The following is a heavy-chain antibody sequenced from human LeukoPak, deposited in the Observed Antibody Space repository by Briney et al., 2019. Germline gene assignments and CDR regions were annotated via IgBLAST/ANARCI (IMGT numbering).Heavy chain of an antibody. CDR1: GGSISSSSYY. D-gene: IGHD6-6*01. Sequence: SETLSLTCTVSGGSISSSSYYWGWIRQPPGKGLEWIGSIYYSGSTYYNPSLKSRVTISVDTSKNQFSLKLSSVTAADTAVYYCARARQLRGYFDHWGQGTLVTVSS. CDR2: IYYSGST. J-gene: IGHJ4*02. V-gene: IGHV4-39*01. CDR3: ARARQLRGYFDH.